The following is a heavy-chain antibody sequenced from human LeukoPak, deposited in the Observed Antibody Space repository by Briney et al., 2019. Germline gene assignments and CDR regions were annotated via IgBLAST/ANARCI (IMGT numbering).Heavy chain of an antibody. CDR1: GYTFTGYY. J-gene: IGHJ4*02. V-gene: IGHV1-2*02. CDR3: ARDILTGYYIDY. D-gene: IGHD3-9*01. Sequence: ASVKVSCKASGYTFTGYYMHWVRQAPGQGLEWMGWINPNSGGTNYAQKFQGRVTMTRDTSISTAYMELSSLRSEDTAVYYCARDILTGYYIDYWGQGTLVTVSS. CDR2: INPNSGGT.